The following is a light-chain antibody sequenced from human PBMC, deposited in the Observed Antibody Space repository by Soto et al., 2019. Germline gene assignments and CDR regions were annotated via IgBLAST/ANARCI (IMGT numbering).Light chain of an antibody. CDR1: QGMRND. CDR3: QQYNTYLS. J-gene: IGKJ1*01. V-gene: IGKV1-17*01. CDR2: HAS. Sequence: IQMTQSPSSLSASVGDRVTITCRASQGMRNDLGWYQQKPGKAPTLLIYHASSLESGVPSRFSGSGSGTEFTLTISSLQPDDVATYYCQQYNTYLSFGQGTKVDNK.